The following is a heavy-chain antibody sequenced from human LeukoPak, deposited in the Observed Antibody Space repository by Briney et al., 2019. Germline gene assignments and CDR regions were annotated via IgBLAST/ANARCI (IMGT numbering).Heavy chain of an antibody. V-gene: IGHV3-21*01. CDR2: ISSSSTYI. CDR1: GFTFSCYS. J-gene: IGHJ4*02. CDR3: ARGGGYSYGYSHFDC. D-gene: IGHD5-18*01. Sequence: GGCVSFSCAASGFTFSCYSMNWVRQAPGKGLEWVASISSSSTYIYYADSVKGRFTISRDNAKNSLYLQMNSLRAEDTAVYYCARGGGYSYGYSHFDCWGQGTLVTVSS.